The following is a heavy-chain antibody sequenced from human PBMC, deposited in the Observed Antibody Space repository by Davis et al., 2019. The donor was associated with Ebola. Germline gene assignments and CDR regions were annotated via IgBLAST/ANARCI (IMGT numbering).Heavy chain of an antibody. V-gene: IGHV3-64*01. D-gene: IGHD5-18*01. Sequence: PRGSLRLSCAASGFTFSSYAMHWVRQAPGKGLEYVSAISSNGGSTYYANSVKGRFTISRDNSKNTLYLQMGSLRAEDMAVYYCAYTAMANGAFDIWGQGTMVTVSS. J-gene: IGHJ3*02. CDR2: ISSNGGST. CDR3: AYTAMANGAFDI. CDR1: GFTFSSYA.